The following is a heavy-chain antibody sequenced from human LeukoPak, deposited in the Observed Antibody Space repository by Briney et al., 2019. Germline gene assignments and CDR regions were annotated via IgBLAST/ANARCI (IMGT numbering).Heavy chain of an antibody. CDR1: GFTFDDYT. Sequence: GGSLRLSCAASGFTFDDYTMHWVRQAPGKGLEWVSLISWDGASTYYADSVKGRFTISRDNSKDSLYLQMNSLRTEDTALYYCARGFSSIDYWGQGTLVTVSS. V-gene: IGHV3-43*01. J-gene: IGHJ4*02. D-gene: IGHD3-3*01. CDR2: ISWDGAST. CDR3: ARGFSSIDY.